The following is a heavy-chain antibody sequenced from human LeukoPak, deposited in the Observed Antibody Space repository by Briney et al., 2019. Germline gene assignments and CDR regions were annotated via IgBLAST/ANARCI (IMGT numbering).Heavy chain of an antibody. D-gene: IGHD6-19*01. Sequence: TGGSLRLSCAASGFTFGSYGMHWVRQAPGKGLEWVAFIRYDGSNKYYADSVKGRFTISRDNSKNTLYLQMNSLRAEDTAVYYCAKSIAVAGTNFDYWGQGTLVTVSS. V-gene: IGHV3-30*02. CDR1: GFTFGSYG. CDR2: IRYDGSNK. CDR3: AKSIAVAGTNFDY. J-gene: IGHJ4*02.